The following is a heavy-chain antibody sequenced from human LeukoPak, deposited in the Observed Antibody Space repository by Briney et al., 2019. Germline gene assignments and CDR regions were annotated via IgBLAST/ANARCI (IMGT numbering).Heavy chain of an antibody. D-gene: IGHD3-22*01. CDR1: GFTFSSYS. CDR2: ISSISTYI. V-gene: IGHV3-21*04. CDR3: AKNYDSSGYYTYYYYYMDV. Sequence: GGSLRLSCAASGFTFSSYSMNWVRQAPGKGLEWVSSISSISTYIYYPDSMKGRFTISRDNAKNSLHLQMNSLRAEDTAVYYCAKNYDSSGYYTYYYYYMDVWGKGTTVTVSS. J-gene: IGHJ6*03.